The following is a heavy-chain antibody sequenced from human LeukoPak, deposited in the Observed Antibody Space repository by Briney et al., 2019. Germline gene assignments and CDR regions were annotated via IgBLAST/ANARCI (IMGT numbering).Heavy chain of an antibody. V-gene: IGHV1-69*06. CDR3: ARVGPGSSGWYSDY. D-gene: IGHD6-19*01. CDR1: GGTFSSYA. CDR2: IIPIFGTA. Sequence: SVKVSCKASGGTFSSYAISWVRQAPGQGLEWMGGIIPIFGTANYAQKFQGRVTITADKSTSTAYMELSSLRSEDTAVYYCARVGPGSSGWYSDYWGQGTLVTVSS. J-gene: IGHJ4*02.